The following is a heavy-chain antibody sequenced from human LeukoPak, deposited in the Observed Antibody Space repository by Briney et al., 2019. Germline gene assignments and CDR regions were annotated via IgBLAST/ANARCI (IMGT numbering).Heavy chain of an antibody. V-gene: IGHV3-23*01. CDR1: GFTFSSYA. J-gene: IGHJ4*02. Sequence: GGSLRLSCAASGFTFSSYAVSWVRQAPGKGLERVSAISGSGGGTYYADSVKGRFTISRDNSKNTLYLQMNSLSTEDTAVYYCAKTTTGYSSGRYPGWPVDYWGQGTLVTVSS. CDR3: AKTTTGYSSGRYPGWPVDY. CDR2: ISGSGGGT. D-gene: IGHD6-19*01.